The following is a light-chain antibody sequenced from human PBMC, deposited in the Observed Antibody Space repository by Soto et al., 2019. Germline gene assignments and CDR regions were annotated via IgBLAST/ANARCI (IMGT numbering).Light chain of an antibody. CDR1: SNDVGGYNY. Sequence: ALTRPASVSGSPGQSITISCTGTSNDVGGYNYVSWYQQHPGKAPKLMIYDVSNRPSGVSNRFSGSKSGNTASLTISGLQAEDESDYYCSSYTSSSLYVFGTGTKVTVL. J-gene: IGLJ1*01. CDR2: DVS. V-gene: IGLV2-14*03. CDR3: SSYTSSSLYV.